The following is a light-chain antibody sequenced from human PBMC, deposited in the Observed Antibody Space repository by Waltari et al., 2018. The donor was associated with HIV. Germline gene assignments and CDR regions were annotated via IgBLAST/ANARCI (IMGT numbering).Light chain of an antibody. Sequence: QSTPTQPPSASGSPGQSVTISCTGTSSDIGGYNYVPWYQQPPGKAPKLILTEVTKRPSGVPDRCSGSKSGNTASLTVSGLQADEEALYYGSSFAPTNKFYVLFGGGTTLTVL. CDR3: SSFAPTNKFYVL. V-gene: IGLV2-8*01. CDR1: SSDIGGYNY. CDR2: EVT. J-gene: IGLJ2*01.